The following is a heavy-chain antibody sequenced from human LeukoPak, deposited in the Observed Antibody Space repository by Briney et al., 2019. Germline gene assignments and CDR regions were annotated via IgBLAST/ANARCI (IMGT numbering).Heavy chain of an antibody. CDR2: INTNTGNP. J-gene: IGHJ4*02. CDR3: ARGLYYDFWSGYYTFDY. Sequence: ASVKVSCKASGYTFTGYYMHWVRQAPGQGLEWMGWINTNTGNPTYAQGFTGRFVFSLDTSVSTAYLQISSLKAEDTAVYYCARGLYYDFWSGYYTFDYWGQGTLVTVSS. CDR1: GYTFTGYY. D-gene: IGHD3-3*01. V-gene: IGHV7-4-1*02.